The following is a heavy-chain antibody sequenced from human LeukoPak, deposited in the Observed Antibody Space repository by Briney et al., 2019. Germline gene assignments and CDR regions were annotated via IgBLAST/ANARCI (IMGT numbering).Heavy chain of an antibody. CDR3: ARDKGGITMIGDAFDI. D-gene: IGHD3-22*01. J-gene: IGHJ3*02. Sequence: ASVKVSCKASGYTFTGYYMHWVRQAPGQRLEWMGWINAGNGNTKYSQKFQGRVTITRDTSASTAYMELSSLRSEDTAVYYCARDKGGITMIGDAFDIWGQGTMVTVSS. CDR2: INAGNGNT. V-gene: IGHV1-3*01. CDR1: GYTFTGYY.